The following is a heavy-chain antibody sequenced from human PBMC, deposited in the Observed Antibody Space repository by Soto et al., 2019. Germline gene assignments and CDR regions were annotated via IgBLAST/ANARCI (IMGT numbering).Heavy chain of an antibody. CDR1: GFSLTTSGVG. V-gene: IGHV2-5*02. J-gene: IGHJ4*02. CDR3: APRVLRTVFGLVTTTAIYFDF. CDR2: IYWADDK. Sequence: QITLNESGPTQVKPRQTLTLTCTFSGFSLTTSGVGVGWIRQSPGKAPEWLALIYWADDKRYSPSLKSRLPITNDTSKKQVVLTMADLDPADTATYYCAPRVLRTVFGLVTTTAIYFDFWGQGTPVAVSS. D-gene: IGHD3-3*01.